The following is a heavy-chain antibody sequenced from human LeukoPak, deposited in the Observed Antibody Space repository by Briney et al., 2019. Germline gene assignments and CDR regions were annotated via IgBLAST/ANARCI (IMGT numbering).Heavy chain of an antibody. CDR3: ARDQSVVTGYYYFDS. J-gene: IGHJ4*02. D-gene: IGHD3-9*01. CDR1: GFTFSSYA. CDR2: ISGSGGST. V-gene: IGHV3-23*01. Sequence: GGSLRLSCAASGFTFSSYAMSWVRQAPGKGLEWVSAISGSGGSTYYADSVKGRFTISRDNAKNLLYLQMNSLRAEDTAVYFCARDQSVVTGYYYFDSWGQGTLVTVSS.